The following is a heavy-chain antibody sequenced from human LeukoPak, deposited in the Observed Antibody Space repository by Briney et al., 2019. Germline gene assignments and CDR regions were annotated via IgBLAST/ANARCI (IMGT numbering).Heavy chain of an antibody. D-gene: IGHD3-9*01. V-gene: IGHV1-2*02. J-gene: IGHJ4*02. CDR1: GYTFTGYF. CDR3: ARVHATGYFSLDLGY. Sequence: ASVKVSCKASGYTFTGYFMHWVRQAPGQGLGWMGWINPNTGGTKYAQKFQGRVTMTRDTSIGTAYMELSTVTSDDTAVYFCARVHATGYFSLDLGYWGQGTLVTVSS. CDR2: INPNTGGT.